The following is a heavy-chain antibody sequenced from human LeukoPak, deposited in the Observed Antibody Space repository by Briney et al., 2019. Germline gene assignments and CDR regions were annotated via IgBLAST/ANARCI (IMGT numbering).Heavy chain of an antibody. CDR2: IYSDGAT. CDR3: ARVSAYTYGYSDY. Sequence: GGSLRLSCAASGFTFSSYSMNWVRQAPGKGLEWVSVIYSDGATYYADSVKGRFTISRDNSKNTLSLQMNSLTAEDTAVYYCARVSAYTYGYSDYWGQGTLVTVSS. CDR1: GFTFSSYS. J-gene: IGHJ4*02. D-gene: IGHD5-18*01. V-gene: IGHV3-53*01.